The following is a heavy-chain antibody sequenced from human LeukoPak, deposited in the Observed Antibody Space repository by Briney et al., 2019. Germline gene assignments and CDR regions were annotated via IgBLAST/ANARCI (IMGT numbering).Heavy chain of an antibody. V-gene: IGHV4-59*01. CDR3: ARGRSGSSFAD. J-gene: IGHJ4*02. CDR2: IYYSGST. D-gene: IGHD6-25*01. Sequence: SETLSLTCTVSGASMNSYYGNWIRQPPGKGLEWIGYIYYSGSTNYNPSLKSRVTISVDTPKNQFSLKLSSVTAADTAVYYCARGRSGSSFADWGQGILVIVSS. CDR1: GASMNSYY.